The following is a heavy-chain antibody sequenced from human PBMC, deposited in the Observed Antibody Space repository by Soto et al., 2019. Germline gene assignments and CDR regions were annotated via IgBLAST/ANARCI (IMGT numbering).Heavy chain of an antibody. CDR1: GYTFSSYA. J-gene: IGHJ4*02. V-gene: IGHV3-30-3*01. D-gene: IGHD6-6*01. CDR2: ISYDGSNK. Sequence: QVQLVQSGAEVKKPGASEKVSCKASGYTFSSYAMHWVRQAPGKGLEWVAVISYDGSNKYYADSVKGRLTISRDNPQNTLYLQMNSLRAEYTAVYYCARGTRGLDRPAPRPFDYWGQGTLVTVSS. CDR3: ARGTRGLDRPAPRPFDY.